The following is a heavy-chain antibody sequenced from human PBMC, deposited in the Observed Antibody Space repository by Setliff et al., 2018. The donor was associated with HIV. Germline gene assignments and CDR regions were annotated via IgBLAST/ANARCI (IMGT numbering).Heavy chain of an antibody. J-gene: IGHJ4*02. CDR1: GGSISSSSYY. Sequence: LSLTCTVSGGSISSSSYYWGWIRQPPGKGLELIGSIYYTGTTYYHPSLESRVTLSVDMSRNQFSLRLTSLTAADTAVYFCARQAERDDDSYLDYWGQGTLVTVSS. CDR3: ARQAERDDDSYLDY. D-gene: IGHD3-16*01. CDR2: IYYTGTT. V-gene: IGHV4-39*01.